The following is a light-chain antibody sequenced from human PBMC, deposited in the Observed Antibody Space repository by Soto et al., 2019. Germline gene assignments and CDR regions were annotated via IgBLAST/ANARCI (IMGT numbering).Light chain of an antibody. CDR2: DVS. V-gene: IGLV2-14*01. CDR1: SSDVGGYNY. Sequence: QSVLTQPASVSGSPGQSITISCTGTSSDVGGYNYVSWYQQHPGKAPKLMIYDVSNRPSGVSNRFSGSKSGNTASLTISGLQAEDGADDYCISYTSSSFVFGGGTQLTGL. CDR3: ISYTSSSFV. J-gene: IGLJ2*01.